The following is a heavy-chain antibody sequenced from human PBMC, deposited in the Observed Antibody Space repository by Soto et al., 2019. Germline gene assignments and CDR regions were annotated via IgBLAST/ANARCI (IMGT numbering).Heavy chain of an antibody. CDR2: ISGSGGST. V-gene: IGHV3-23*01. J-gene: IGHJ6*02. CDR3: AKDLPELRFLEWFPSMDV. Sequence: GGSLRVSRAASGFTFRSYALSWVRQAPGKGLEWVSAISGSGGSTYYADSVKGRFTISRDNSKNTLYLQMNSLRAEDTAVYYCAKDLPELRFLEWFPSMDVLGHGTTVPVS. D-gene: IGHD3-3*01. CDR1: GFTFRSYA.